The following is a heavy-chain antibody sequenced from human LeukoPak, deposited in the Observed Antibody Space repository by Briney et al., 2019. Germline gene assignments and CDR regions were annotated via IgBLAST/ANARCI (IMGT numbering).Heavy chain of an antibody. D-gene: IGHD3-22*01. CDR1: GFTVSSNY. CDR3: ARDPTTPYYYDSSGYSLGAFDI. J-gene: IGHJ3*02. Sequence: SGGSLRLSCAASGFTVSSNYMSWVRQAPEKGLEWVSVIYSGGSTYYSDSVKGRFTISRDNSKNTLYLQMNSLRAENTAVYYCARDPTTPYYYDSSGYSLGAFDIWGQGTMVTVSS. V-gene: IGHV3-53*01. CDR2: IYSGGST.